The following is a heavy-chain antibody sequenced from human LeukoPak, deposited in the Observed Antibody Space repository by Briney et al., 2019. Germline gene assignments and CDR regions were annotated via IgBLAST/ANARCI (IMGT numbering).Heavy chain of an antibody. V-gene: IGHV4-31*03. CDR2: VYHSGIS. Sequence: THTLSPTCSGSGDCISSGGYCWSWVHKHPGKGLEWIGYVYHSGISYYNASLERRVTISIDTSKNQFSLNLTSVTAADTAVYYCARVYGSGAPVRDFDYWGQGTLVTVSS. D-gene: IGHD3-10*01. CDR3: ARVYGSGAPVRDFDY. J-gene: IGHJ4*02. CDR1: GDCISSGGYC.